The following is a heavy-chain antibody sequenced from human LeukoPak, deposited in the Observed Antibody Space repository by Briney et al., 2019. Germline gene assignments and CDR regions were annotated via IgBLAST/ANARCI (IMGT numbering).Heavy chain of an antibody. CDR3: AREGPYCTNGVCYPNWFDP. V-gene: IGHV3-11*04. CDR1: GFTFSNAW. Sequence: GGSLRLSCAASGFTFSNAWMSWVRQAPGKGLEWVSYISSSGSTIYYADSVKGRFTISRDNAKNSLYLQMNSLRAEDTAVYYCAREGPYCTNGVCYPNWFDPWGQGTLVTVSS. CDR2: ISSSGSTI. D-gene: IGHD2-8*01. J-gene: IGHJ5*02.